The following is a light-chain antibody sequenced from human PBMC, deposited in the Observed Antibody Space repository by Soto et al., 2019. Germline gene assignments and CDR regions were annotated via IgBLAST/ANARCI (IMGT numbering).Light chain of an antibody. J-gene: IGKJ1*01. CDR1: QSINHW. V-gene: IGKV1-5*01. Sequence: DIQMTQSPSTLSASVGDRVTITCRASQSINHWLAWYQQKSVKAPNLLIYDASNLETGVQSRFRGSGSGPEFTLSISSMESDDFATYYCQLYTHYSPWTLGHGTKVEI. CDR3: QLYTHYSPWT. CDR2: DAS.